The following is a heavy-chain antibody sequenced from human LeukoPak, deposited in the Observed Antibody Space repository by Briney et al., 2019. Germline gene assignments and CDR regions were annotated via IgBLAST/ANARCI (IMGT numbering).Heavy chain of an antibody. V-gene: IGHV3-74*01. CDR2: ISSDGSST. D-gene: IGHD6-13*01. Sequence: GGSLRLSCAASGFTFSSYWMHWVRQAPGKGLVWVSLISSDGSSTSYADSVKGRFTISRDNAKNTLYLQMNSLRAEDTPLYYCPRRRLPAADPWYFDLWGRGTLVTVSS. J-gene: IGHJ2*01. CDR3: PRRRLPAADPWYFDL. CDR1: GFTFSSYW.